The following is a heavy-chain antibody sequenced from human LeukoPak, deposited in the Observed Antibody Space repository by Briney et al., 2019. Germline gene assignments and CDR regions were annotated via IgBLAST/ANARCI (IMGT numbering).Heavy chain of an antibody. Sequence: TGGSLRLSCATSGLTFKNYGMHWVRQAPGKGLEWVAVIYYDGSNKYYAGSVKGRFTISRDNSKNTLYLQMNSLRAEDTAVYYCAGDRGLSWFDPWGQGTLVAVSS. CDR1: GLTFKNYG. D-gene: IGHD3-10*01. V-gene: IGHV3-33*01. CDR2: IYYDGSNK. J-gene: IGHJ5*02. CDR3: AGDRGLSWFDP.